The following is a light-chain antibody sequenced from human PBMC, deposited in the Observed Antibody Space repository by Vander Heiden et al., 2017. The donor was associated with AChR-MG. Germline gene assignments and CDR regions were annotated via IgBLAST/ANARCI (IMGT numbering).Light chain of an antibody. V-gene: IGKV3-15*01. J-gene: IGKJ2*03. CDR3: QQYDDWPFS. CDR2: GAS. CDR1: HSVGSM. Sequence: IVLTQSPVTLSVSPGERATLSCRASHSVGSMLAWYQQKPGQAPRLLIYGASTRATAIPARFSGSGSGSAFTLTINNLQSEDAAVYYCQQYDDWPFSFGQGTKVEIK.